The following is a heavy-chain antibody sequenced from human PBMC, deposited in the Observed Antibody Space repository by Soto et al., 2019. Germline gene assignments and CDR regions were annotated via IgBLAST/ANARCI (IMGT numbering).Heavy chain of an antibody. Sequence: GGSLRLSCAASGFTFSSYSMNWVRQAPGKGLEWVSYISSSSSTIYYADSVKGRFTISRDNAKNSLYLQMNSLRDEDTAVYYCVVVVAVDDREFDPWGQGTLVTVSS. V-gene: IGHV3-48*02. CDR2: ISSSSSTI. J-gene: IGHJ5*02. CDR1: GFTFSSYS. CDR3: VVVVAVDDREFDP. D-gene: IGHD2-15*01.